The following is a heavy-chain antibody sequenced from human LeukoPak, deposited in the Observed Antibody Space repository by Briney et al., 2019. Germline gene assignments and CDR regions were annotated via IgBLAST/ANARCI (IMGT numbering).Heavy chain of an antibody. V-gene: IGHV3-30*04. CDR3: ARDYDSIGLDY. CDR1: GFTFSSYA. CDR2: ISYDGSNK. J-gene: IGHJ4*02. Sequence: GGSLRLSCAASGFTFSSYAMHWVRQAPGKGLEWVAVISYDGSNKYYADSVKGRFTISRDNSKNTLYLQMNSLRAEDTAVYYCARDYDSIGLDYWGQGTLVTVSS. D-gene: IGHD3-22*01.